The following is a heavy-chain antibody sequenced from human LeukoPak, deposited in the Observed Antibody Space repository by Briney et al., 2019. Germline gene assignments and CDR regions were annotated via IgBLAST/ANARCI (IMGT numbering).Heavy chain of an antibody. D-gene: IGHD5-18*01. CDR3: VRGGQGDGHSADEGFDI. CDR1: GDSVFSNSS. Sequence: SQTLSLTCAISGDSVFSNSSWNWIRQSPSRGLEWLGRTYYRSKWYNDYGVSVKSRININLDTSKNHFSLQLSSVTPEDTAVYYCVRGGQGDGHSADEGFDIWGQGTMVTVS. CDR2: TYYRSKWYN. J-gene: IGHJ3*02. V-gene: IGHV6-1*01.